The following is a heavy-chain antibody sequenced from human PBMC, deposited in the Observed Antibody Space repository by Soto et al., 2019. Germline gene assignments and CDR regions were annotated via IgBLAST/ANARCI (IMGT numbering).Heavy chain of an antibody. CDR2: ISAYNGNT. Sequence: QVQLVQSGAEVKKPGASVKVSCRASGYTFTSYVISWVRQAPAQGLEWMGWISAYNGNTNFARKLQGRVTMTTDTSTSTAYMELRSLRSDDTAVYYCARVVATVAGPYGMDVWCQGTTVTVSS. D-gene: IGHD6-19*01. J-gene: IGHJ6*02. CDR1: GYTFTSYV. V-gene: IGHV1-18*01. CDR3: ARVVATVAGPYGMDV.